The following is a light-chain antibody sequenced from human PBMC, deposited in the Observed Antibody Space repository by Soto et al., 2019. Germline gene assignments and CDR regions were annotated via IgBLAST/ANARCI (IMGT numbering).Light chain of an antibody. J-gene: IGLJ1*01. CDR1: SSDVGGYYS. Sequence: QSALTQPASVSGSPGQSITISCTGTSSDVGGYYSVSWYQQHPGKAPKLMLYDVTNRPSGVSNRYSGSKSGNTASLTISGLQAEDEADYYCSSYTSSSTDVFGTGTKFTVL. V-gene: IGLV2-14*01. CDR3: SSYTSSSTDV. CDR2: DVT.